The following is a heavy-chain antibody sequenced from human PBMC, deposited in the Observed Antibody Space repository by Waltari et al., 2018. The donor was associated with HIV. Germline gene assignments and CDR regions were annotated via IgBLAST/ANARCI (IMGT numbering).Heavy chain of an antibody. D-gene: IGHD3-22*01. V-gene: IGHV3-23*01. CDR1: GFTFSSYS. CDR3: AKPDDSSGYYY. Sequence: EVQLLESGGGLVQPGGSLRLSCAASGFTFSSYSMHWVRQAPGKGLGLVFAICGSGGSTYYADFVEGRFTISRDNSKNTLYLQKNSLRAEDTAVYYCAKPDDSSGYYYWGQGTLVTVSS. CDR2: ICGSGGST. J-gene: IGHJ4*02.